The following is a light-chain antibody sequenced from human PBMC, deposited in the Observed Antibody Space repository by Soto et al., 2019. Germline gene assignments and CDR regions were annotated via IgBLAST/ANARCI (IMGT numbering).Light chain of an antibody. J-gene: IGKJ2*01. V-gene: IGKV3-20*01. CDR1: QSVSSSY. CDR3: QQYGSSPET. Sequence: EIVLTQSPGTLSLSPGERATLSCRASQSVSSSYLAWYQQKPGQAPRLLIYGASSRDTGIPDRFSGSGSVTDFALTISRLEPEDFAVYYCQQYGSSPETFGQGTKLEIK. CDR2: GAS.